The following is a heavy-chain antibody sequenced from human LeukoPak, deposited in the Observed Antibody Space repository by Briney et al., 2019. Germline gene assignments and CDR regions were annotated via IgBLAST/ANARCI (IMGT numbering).Heavy chain of an antibody. J-gene: IGHJ4*02. CDR2: IDPSDSYT. CDR1: GCSFTSYW. D-gene: IGHD6-13*01. V-gene: IGHV5-10-1*01. CDR3: SRQAGYSSSWVDY. Sequence: GASLQISCKGSGCSFTSYWISWVRQMPGKGLEWMGRIDPSDSYTNYSPSFQGHVTISADKSISTAYLQWSSLKASDTAMYYCSRQAGYSSSWVDYWGQGTLVTVSS.